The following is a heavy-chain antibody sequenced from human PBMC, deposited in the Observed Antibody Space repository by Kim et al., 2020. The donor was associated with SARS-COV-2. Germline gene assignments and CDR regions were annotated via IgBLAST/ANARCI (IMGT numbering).Heavy chain of an antibody. J-gene: IGHJ5*02. V-gene: IGHV3-30-3*01. CDR3: AREWGS. CDR2: ISSDGSKT. CDR1: GFTFSTYA. Sequence: GGSLRLSCAASGFTFSTYAMHWVRQPPGKGLEWVAFISSDGSKTYCEDSVKGRFTISRDNSKNMVYLQMNSLRDEDTTVYYCAREWGSWGQGTLVTVSS. D-gene: IGHD3-16*01.